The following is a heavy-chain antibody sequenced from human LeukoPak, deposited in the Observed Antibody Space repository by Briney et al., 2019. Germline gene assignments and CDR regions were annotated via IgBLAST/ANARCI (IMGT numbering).Heavy chain of an antibody. Sequence: NSSETLSLTCTVSGGSISSYYWSWIRQPPGKGLEWIGYIYYSGSTNYNPSLKSRVTISVDTSKNQFSLKLSSVTAADTAVYYCARSGSLYYYYGMDVWGQGTTVTVSS. J-gene: IGHJ6*02. CDR1: GGSISSYY. CDR2: IYYSGST. D-gene: IGHD1-26*01. V-gene: IGHV4-59*01. CDR3: ARSGSLYYYYGMDV.